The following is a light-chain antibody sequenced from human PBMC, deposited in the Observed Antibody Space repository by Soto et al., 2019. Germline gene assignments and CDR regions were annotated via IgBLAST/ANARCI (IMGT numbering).Light chain of an antibody. CDR3: SSYTSISTYV. J-gene: IGLJ1*01. V-gene: IGLV2-14*01. CDR1: SSDVGGYNF. CDR2: DVT. Sequence: QTVLTQTASESESPGQASTISCTGTSSDVGGYNFVSWYQQHPDKAPKLMIYDVTNRPSGVSNRFSGSKSGNTASLTISGLQAEDEADYYCSSYTSISTYVFGTGTKVTVL.